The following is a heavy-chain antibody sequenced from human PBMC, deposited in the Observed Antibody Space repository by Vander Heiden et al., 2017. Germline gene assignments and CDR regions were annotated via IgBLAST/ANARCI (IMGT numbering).Heavy chain of an antibody. CDR3: VRRTVAGVVYISPTFDS. D-gene: IGHD1-1*01. V-gene: IGHV4-39*01. Sequence: QLQLLESGPGLVKVSETLSLTCTLSGWSISTNFRWGWVRQPPGKGLGWIGDVYYRGSPCHKPSLKSRVAISVDTSRNQFALKLASVTAADTAVYCCVRRTVAGVVYISPTFDSWGPGTLVTVSS. CDR1: GWSISTNFR. CDR2: VYYRGSP. J-gene: IGHJ4*02.